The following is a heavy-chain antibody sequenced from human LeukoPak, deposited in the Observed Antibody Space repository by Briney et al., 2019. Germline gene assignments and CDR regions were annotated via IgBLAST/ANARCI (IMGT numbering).Heavy chain of an antibody. CDR3: ARDSGYNAFDY. V-gene: IGHV3-13*04. CDR2: IDNAGGT. CDR1: GFTFSSYD. Sequence: GGSLRLSCAASGFTFSSYDMHWVRQATGKGLEWVAAIDNAGGTYYPGSVKGRFTISRDNAKNSLYLQMNSLRAEDTAMYYCARDSGYNAFDYWGQGTLVTVSS. D-gene: IGHD5-12*01. J-gene: IGHJ4*02.